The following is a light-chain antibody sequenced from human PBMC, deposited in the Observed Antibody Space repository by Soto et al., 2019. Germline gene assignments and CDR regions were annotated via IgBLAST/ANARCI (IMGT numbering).Light chain of an antibody. Sequence: IVMTQSPATLSVSPGERATLSCRASQTIDNKLAWYQQRPGQAPRLLIYGASIRATGIPARFSGSGSGTEFTLTISGLQSEDFGVCYCQQYKDWRTFGQGTNVDIK. CDR1: QTIDNK. CDR2: GAS. CDR3: QQYKDWRT. V-gene: IGKV3-15*01. J-gene: IGKJ1*01.